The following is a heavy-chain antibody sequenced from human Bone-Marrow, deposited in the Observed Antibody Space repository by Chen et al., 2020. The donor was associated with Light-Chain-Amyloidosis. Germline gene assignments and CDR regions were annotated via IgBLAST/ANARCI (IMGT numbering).Heavy chain of an antibody. J-gene: IGHJ4*02. V-gene: IGHV3-30*18. D-gene: IGHD6-13*01. CDR1: GFTFRSYG. Sequence: QVQLVESGGGVVQPGRSLRLSCAASGFTFRSYGMHWVRQAPGKVLEWVAVISYDGSNKYYANSVKGRFTISRDNSKNTLYLQMNSLRAEDTAVYYCAKELPGFWYYFDYWGQGILVTVSS. CDR2: ISYDGSNK. CDR3: AKELPGFWYYFDY.